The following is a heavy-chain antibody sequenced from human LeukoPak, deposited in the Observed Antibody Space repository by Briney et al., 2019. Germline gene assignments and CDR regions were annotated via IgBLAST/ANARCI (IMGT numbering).Heavy chain of an antibody. CDR1: GFTFDDYA. CDR3: ARGIVVVPAAPNWFDP. CDR2: ISWNSGSI. V-gene: IGHV3-9*01. Sequence: GRSLRLSCAASGFTFDDYAMHWVRQAQGKGLEWVSGISWNSGSIGYADSVKGRFTISRDNAKNSLYLQMNSLRAEDTALYYCARGIVVVPAAPNWFDPWGQGTLVTVSS. J-gene: IGHJ5*02. D-gene: IGHD2-2*01.